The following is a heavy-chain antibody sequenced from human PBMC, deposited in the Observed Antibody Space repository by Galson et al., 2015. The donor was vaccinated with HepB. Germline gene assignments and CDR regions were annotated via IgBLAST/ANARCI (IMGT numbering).Heavy chain of an antibody. D-gene: IGHD1-26*01. V-gene: IGHV1-2*02. CDR2: INPNSGGT. J-gene: IGHJ4*02. CDR1: GYTFTGYY. CDR3: ARVGATTPWYFDY. Sequence: SCKASGYTFTGYYMHWVRQAPGQGLEWMGWINPNSGGTNYAQKFQGRVTMTRDTSISTAYMELSRLRSDDTAVYYCARVGATTPWYFDYWGQGTLVTVSS.